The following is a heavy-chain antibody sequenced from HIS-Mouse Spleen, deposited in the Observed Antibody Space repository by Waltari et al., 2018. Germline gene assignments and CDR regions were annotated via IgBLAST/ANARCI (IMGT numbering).Heavy chain of an antibody. V-gene: IGHV1-2*02. CDR2: INPNSGGT. D-gene: IGHD1-1*01. CDR1: GYTFTGYY. Sequence: QVQLVQSGAEVKKPGASVKVSCKASGYTFTGYYMPWVRRAPGKGLEWMGWINPNSGGTNYAQKFQGRVTMTRDTSISTAYMELSRLRSDDTAVYYCASGTTGTTGGNWFDPWGQGTLVTVSS. J-gene: IGHJ5*02. CDR3: ASGTTGTTGGNWFDP.